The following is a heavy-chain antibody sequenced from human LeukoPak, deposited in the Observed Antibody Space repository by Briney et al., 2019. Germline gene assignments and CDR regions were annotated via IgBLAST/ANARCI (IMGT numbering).Heavy chain of an antibody. CDR2: INPSGGST. D-gene: IGHD3-10*01. V-gene: IGHV1-46*01. J-gene: IGHJ4*02. Sequence: ASVKVSCKASGYTFTSYYMHWVRQAPGQGLEWMGIINPSGGSTSYAQKLQGRVTMTRDTSTSTVYMELSSLRSEDTAVYYCARDVPHITMVRGVITGGFDYWGQGTLVTVSS. CDR3: ARDVPHITMVRGVITGGFDY. CDR1: GYTFTSYY.